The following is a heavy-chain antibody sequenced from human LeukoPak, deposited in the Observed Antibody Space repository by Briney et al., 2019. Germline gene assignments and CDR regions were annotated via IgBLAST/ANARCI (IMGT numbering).Heavy chain of an antibody. CDR1: GYTFTSYD. Sequence: ASVTVSCKPAGYTFTSYDINWVREAPGQELEWIGWMNPNSGNTGYAQKFQGRVTMTRNTSISTAYMELSSLRSEDTAVYYCARVTTAGFRFDPWGQGTLVTVSS. CDR3: ARVTTAGFRFDP. V-gene: IGHV1-8*01. J-gene: IGHJ5*02. CDR2: MNPNSGNT. D-gene: IGHD6-13*01.